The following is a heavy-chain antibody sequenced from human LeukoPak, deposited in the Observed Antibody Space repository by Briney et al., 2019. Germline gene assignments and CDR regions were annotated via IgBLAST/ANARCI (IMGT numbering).Heavy chain of an antibody. CDR1: GFTFSSYA. CDR2: ISGSGGST. J-gene: IGHJ3*02. Sequence: GGSLRLSCAASGFTFSSYAMSWVRQAPGKGLEWVSAISGSGGSTYYADSVKGRFTISRDNSKNTLFLQMNSLRAEDTAVYYCANSELYCSSTSCYPGSDAFDIWGQGTMVTVSS. V-gene: IGHV3-23*01. CDR3: ANSELYCSSTSCYPGSDAFDI. D-gene: IGHD2-2*01.